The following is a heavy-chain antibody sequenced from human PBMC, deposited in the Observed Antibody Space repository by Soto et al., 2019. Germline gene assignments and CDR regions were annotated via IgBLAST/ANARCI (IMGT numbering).Heavy chain of an antibody. CDR1: GFTFSSYG. CDR3: ARDTVAAAGTRSYLDY. V-gene: IGHV3-33*01. D-gene: IGHD6-13*01. Sequence: QVQLVESGGGVVQPGRSLRLSCAASGFTFSSYGMHWVRQAPGKGLEWVAVIWYDGSNKYYADSVKGRLTISRDNSKNALYLQMSSLRAEDTAVYYCARDTVAAAGTRSYLDYWGQGTLVTASS. CDR2: IWYDGSNK. J-gene: IGHJ4*02.